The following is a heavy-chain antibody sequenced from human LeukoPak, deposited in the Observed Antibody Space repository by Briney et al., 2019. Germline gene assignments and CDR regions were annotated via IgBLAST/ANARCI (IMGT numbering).Heavy chain of an antibody. CDR1: GYTFTGYY. J-gene: IGHJ4*02. D-gene: IGHD2-15*01. CDR2: INPNSGGT. V-gene: IGHV1-2*02. Sequence: ASVKVSCTASGYTFTGYYMHWVRQAPGQGLEWMGWINPNSGGTNYAQKFQGRVTMTRDTSISTAYMELSRLRSDDTAVYYCARGYCSGGSCYYDYWGQGTLVTVSS. CDR3: ARGYCSGGSCYYDY.